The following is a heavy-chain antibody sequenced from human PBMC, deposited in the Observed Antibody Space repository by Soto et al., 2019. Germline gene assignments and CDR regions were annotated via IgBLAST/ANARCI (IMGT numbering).Heavy chain of an antibody. CDR1: GGTFSNYV. D-gene: IGHD1-7*01. CDR2: IIPISGAA. CDR3: ARDMTRTVVPYFDF. J-gene: IGHJ4*02. V-gene: IGHV1-69*06. Sequence: SVKVSCKASGGTFSNYVVNWVRQAPGQGLEWMGRIIPISGAANYAQKFQGRATITADKSTSTSYMELSSLRSEDTAVYYCARDMTRTVVPYFDFWGQGTLVTVSS.